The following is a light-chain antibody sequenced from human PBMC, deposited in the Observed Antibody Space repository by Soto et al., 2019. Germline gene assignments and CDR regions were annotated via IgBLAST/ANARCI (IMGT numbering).Light chain of an antibody. CDR3: SSYTSSSTRV. CDR1: SSDVGGYNY. V-gene: IGLV2-14*01. CDR2: EVS. Sequence: QSALTQPASVSGSPGQSITISCTGTSSDVGGYNYVSWYQQHPGKAPKLMIYEVSNRPSGVSNRFSGSKDGNTASLTISGLQAEDEADYYCSSYTSSSTRVFGGGTKLTVL. J-gene: IGLJ3*02.